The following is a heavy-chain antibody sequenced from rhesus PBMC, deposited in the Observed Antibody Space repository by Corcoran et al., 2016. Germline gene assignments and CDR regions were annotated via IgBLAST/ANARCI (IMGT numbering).Heavy chain of an antibody. CDR3: ANTLEYCTGSGCYGLDS. V-gene: IGHV3S43*01. Sequence: EVQLVESGGGLVQPGGSLRLSCAAPGFTSGNSDLIWIRQAPGKGLEWVSYNSSSGSIYYSDSVKGRFTISRDNAKNTLYLQMSSLRVEDTAVYYCANTLEYCTGSGCYGLDSWGQGVVVTVSS. J-gene: IGHJ6*01. CDR1: GFTSGNSD. D-gene: IGHD2-21*01. CDR2: NSSSGSI.